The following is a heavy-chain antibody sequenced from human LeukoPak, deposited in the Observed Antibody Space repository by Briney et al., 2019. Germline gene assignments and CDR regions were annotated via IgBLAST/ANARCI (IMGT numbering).Heavy chain of an antibody. J-gene: IGHJ4*02. CDR1: GYTFTSYG. V-gene: IGHV1-18*04. CDR3: ARDPYGSGSYYNSLFEY. CDR2: ISAYNGNT. Sequence: ASVKVSCKASGYTFTSYGISWVRQAPGQGLEWMGWISAYNGNTNYAQKLQDRVTMTTDTSTSTAYMELRSLRSDDTAVCYCARDPYGSGSYYNSLFEYWGQGTLVTVSS. D-gene: IGHD3-10*01.